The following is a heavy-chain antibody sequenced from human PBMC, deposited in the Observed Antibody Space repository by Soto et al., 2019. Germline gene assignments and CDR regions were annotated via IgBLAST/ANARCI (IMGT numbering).Heavy chain of an antibody. CDR1: GASIGSGGYY. V-gene: IGHV4-39*01. CDR3: ARHDVTVTFNYFDP. Sequence: PSETLSLTCTVSGASIGSGGYYWGWIRQPPGKGLEWIGSIDYSGSTNYNPSLKSRVTISVDTSNNQFSLELSSVTAADTALYLCARHDVTVTFNYFDPWGQGTLVTVSS. J-gene: IGHJ5*02. CDR2: IDYSGST. D-gene: IGHD4-17*01.